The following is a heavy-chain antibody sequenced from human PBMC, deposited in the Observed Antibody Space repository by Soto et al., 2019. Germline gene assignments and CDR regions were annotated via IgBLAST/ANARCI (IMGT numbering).Heavy chain of an antibody. CDR3: ARDLMYTSSPDSWFDP. CDR1: GYSFVGYG. CDR2: ISPGSGNI. V-gene: IGHV1-18*01. D-gene: IGHD2-2*01. Sequence: ASVKVSGKTSGYSFVGYGIDWVRQAPGQGLEWMGWISPGSGNIIYAQKFQCRVTLTTDTSTSTVFMDLRSLRFDDTAVYYCARDLMYTSSPDSWFDPWGRGPLVTVSS. J-gene: IGHJ5*02.